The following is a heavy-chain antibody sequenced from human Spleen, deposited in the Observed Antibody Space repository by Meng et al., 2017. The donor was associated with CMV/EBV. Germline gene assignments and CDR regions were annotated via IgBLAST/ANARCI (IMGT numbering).Heavy chain of an antibody. CDR2: IYYSGST. Sequence: SETLSLTCTVSGGSISSGGYYWSWIRQHPGKGLEWIGYIYYSGSTYYNPSLKSRVTISVDTSKNQFSLKLSSVTAADTAVYYCARGSTSVTMIVVVITAASLAYDSWGQGTLVTVSS. CDR1: GGSISSGGYY. V-gene: IGHV4-31*03. D-gene: IGHD3-22*01. J-gene: IGHJ4*02. CDR3: ARGSTSVTMIVVVITAASLAYDS.